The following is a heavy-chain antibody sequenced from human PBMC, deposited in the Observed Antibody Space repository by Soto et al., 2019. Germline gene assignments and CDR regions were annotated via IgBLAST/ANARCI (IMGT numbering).Heavy chain of an antibody. CDR3: ARVPLESSSWYVGYGMDV. CDR1: GGSISSYY. J-gene: IGHJ6*02. Sequence: KPSETLSLTCTVSGGSISSYYWSWIRQPPGKGLEWIGYIYYSGSTNYNPSLKSRVTISVDTSKNQFSLKLSSVTAADTAVYYCARVPLESSSWYVGYGMDVWGQGTTVTVSS. D-gene: IGHD6-13*01. CDR2: IYYSGST. V-gene: IGHV4-59*01.